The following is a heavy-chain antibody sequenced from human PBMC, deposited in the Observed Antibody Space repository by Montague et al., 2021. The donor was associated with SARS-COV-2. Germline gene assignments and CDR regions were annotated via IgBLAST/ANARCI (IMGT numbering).Heavy chain of an antibody. CDR2: IHYSGII. D-gene: IGHD3-3*01. V-gene: IGHV4-39*01. Sequence: SETLSLTCTVSGGSFSSSPYYWGWVRQSPGKGLEWIGNIHYSGIIDYNASLKTRVTISVDTSKNQFSLKLTSVTAADTAVYYCARLAVIISGAPPTRLPRYMDVWGKGTTVTVSS. CDR3: ARLAVIISGAPPTRLPRYMDV. J-gene: IGHJ6*03. CDR1: GGSFSSSPYY.